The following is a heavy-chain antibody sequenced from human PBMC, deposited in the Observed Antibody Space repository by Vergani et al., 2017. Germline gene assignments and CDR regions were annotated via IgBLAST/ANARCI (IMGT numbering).Heavy chain of an antibody. V-gene: IGHV4-59*11. D-gene: IGHD6-19*01. J-gene: IGHJ5*02. CDR2: IHYSENT. CDR3: ASDTHSGKRADR. CDR1: FDSIRNLY. Sequence: QVQLQESGPGLVKSSETLSLTCSVSFDSIRNLYCNWIRQPPGKGLEWIGSIHYSENTNYNPSLKTRVTISVDTSKNQFSLTLTSVTAADTAVYYCASDTHSGKRADRWGQVILVTVTS.